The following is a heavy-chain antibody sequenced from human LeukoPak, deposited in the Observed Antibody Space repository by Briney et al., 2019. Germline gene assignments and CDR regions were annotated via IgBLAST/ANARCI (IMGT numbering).Heavy chain of an antibody. Sequence: PGGSLRLSCAASGFTFSSYWMHWVRQAPGKGLVWVSRISTDGSSAIYADSVKGRFTISRDNAKNTLYLQMNSLRAEDTAVYYCARVNVCPRCHFDYWGQGTLVTVSP. CDR1: GFTFSSYW. CDR2: ISTDGSSA. D-gene: IGHD3-16*01. V-gene: IGHV3-74*01. CDR3: ARVNVCPRCHFDY. J-gene: IGHJ4*02.